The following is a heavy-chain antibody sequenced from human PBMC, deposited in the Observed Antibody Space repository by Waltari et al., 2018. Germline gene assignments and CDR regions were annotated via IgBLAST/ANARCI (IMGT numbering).Heavy chain of an antibody. Sequence: QVQLQQWGAGLLKPSETLSLTCAVYGGSFSGYYWSWIRQPPGKGLEWIGEINHSGSTNYNPSLKSRVTISVDTSTNQFSLKLSSVTAADTAVYYCARGLLRNCTGGVCYFTSRWFDPWGQGTLVTVSS. V-gene: IGHV4-34*01. CDR1: GGSFSGYY. CDR3: ARGLLRNCTGGVCYFTSRWFDP. CDR2: INHSGST. D-gene: IGHD2-8*02. J-gene: IGHJ5*02.